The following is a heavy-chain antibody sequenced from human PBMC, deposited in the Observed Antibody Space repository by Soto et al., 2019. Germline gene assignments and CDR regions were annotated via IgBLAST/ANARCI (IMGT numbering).Heavy chain of an antibody. J-gene: IGHJ4*02. CDR1: GGSISSSSYY. CDR2: IYYSGST. Sequence: SETLSLTCTVSGGSISSSSYYWGWIRQPPGKGLEWIGSIYYSGSTYYNPSLKSRVTISVDTSKNQFSLKLSSVTAADTAVYYCARQSYYDILTGSPLIYWGQGTLVTVSS. V-gene: IGHV4-39*01. D-gene: IGHD3-9*01. CDR3: ARQSYYDILTGSPLIY.